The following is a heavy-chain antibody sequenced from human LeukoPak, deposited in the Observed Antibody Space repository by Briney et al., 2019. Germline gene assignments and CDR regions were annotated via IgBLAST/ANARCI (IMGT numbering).Heavy chain of an antibody. V-gene: IGHV1-8*03. CDR1: GYTFTSYD. Sequence: ASVKVSCKASGYTFTSYDINWVRQATGQGLEWMGWMNPNNGNTGYAQNFQGRVTITRNTSISTAYMDLSGLRSEDAAAYYCARGPGAINDYYMDVWGKGTTVTVSS. CDR2: MNPNNGNT. J-gene: IGHJ6*03. CDR3: ARGPGAINDYYMDV. D-gene: IGHD2-2*01.